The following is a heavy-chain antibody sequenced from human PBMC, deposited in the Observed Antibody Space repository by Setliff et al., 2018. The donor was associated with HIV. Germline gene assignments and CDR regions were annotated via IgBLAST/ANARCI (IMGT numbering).Heavy chain of an antibody. CDR1: GDSVSSNSAA. Sequence: LSLTCAITGDSVSSNSAAWNWIRQSPLRGLEWLGRTYYRSKWHNDYAVFLKSRITINPDTAKNQFSLQLKSVTPEDTAVYYCARSFAPRDSNGWYRLDPWGQGTLVTVSS. D-gene: IGHD6-19*01. J-gene: IGHJ5*02. CDR3: ARSFAPRDSNGWYRLDP. V-gene: IGHV6-1*01. CDR2: TYYRSKWHN.